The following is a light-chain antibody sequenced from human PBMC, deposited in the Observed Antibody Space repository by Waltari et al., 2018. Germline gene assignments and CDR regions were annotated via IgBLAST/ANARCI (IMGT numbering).Light chain of an antibody. Sequence: VLLTQSQASLSVSPGDTVILSCRASQSFRTNLGWYQQKAGQAPRTLLYGASTRASGVPSRFSGSGSETDFTLIISSLQSEDAAVYFCQQYYVWPPITFGGGTKLEI. CDR2: GAS. V-gene: IGKV3-15*01. CDR1: QSFRTN. CDR3: QQYYVWPPIT. J-gene: IGKJ4*01.